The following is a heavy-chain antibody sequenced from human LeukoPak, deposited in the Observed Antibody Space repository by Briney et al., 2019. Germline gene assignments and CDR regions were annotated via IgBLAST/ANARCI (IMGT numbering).Heavy chain of an antibody. Sequence: ASVKVSCKASGYTFIRYYMHWVRQAPGKGREWMGWINPNSGGTNYAQKFQGRVTMTRDTSISTAYMELSRLRSDDTAVYYCAMVTAIPNFDYWGQVTRVTVSS. J-gene: IGHJ4*02. CDR1: GYTFIRYY. D-gene: IGHD2-21*02. CDR3: AMVTAIPNFDY. CDR2: INPNSGGT. V-gene: IGHV1-2*02.